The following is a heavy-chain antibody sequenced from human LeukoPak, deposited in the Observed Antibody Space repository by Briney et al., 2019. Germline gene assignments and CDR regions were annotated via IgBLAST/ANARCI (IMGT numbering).Heavy chain of an antibody. CDR2: IYYSGST. CDR1: GGSISSSSYY. J-gene: IGHJ3*02. Sequence: KPSETLSLTCTVSGGSISSSSYYWGWIRQPPGKGLEWIGSIYYSGSTYYNPSLKSRVTISVDTSKNQFSLKLSSVTAADTAVYYCARGLYDSSGDDAFDIWGQGTMVTVSS. V-gene: IGHV4-39*07. CDR3: ARGLYDSSGDDAFDI. D-gene: IGHD3-22*01.